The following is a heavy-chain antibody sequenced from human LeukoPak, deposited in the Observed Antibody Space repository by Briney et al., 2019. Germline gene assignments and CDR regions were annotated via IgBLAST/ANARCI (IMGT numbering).Heavy chain of an antibody. CDR1: GYTFTSYD. Sequence: GASVKVSCKASGYTFTSYDINWVRQATGQGLEWMGRINPNSGGTNYAQKFQGRVTMTRDTSISTAYMELSRLRSDDTAVYYCARMSIAARRFDYWGQGTLVTVSS. J-gene: IGHJ4*02. D-gene: IGHD6-6*01. CDR2: INPNSGGT. CDR3: ARMSIAARRFDY. V-gene: IGHV1-2*06.